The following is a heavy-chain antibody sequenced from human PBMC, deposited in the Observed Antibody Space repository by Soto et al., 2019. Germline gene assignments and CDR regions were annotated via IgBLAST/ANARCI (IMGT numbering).Heavy chain of an antibody. Sequence: EVQLEESGGGLVQPGGSLRLSCAASGVTLGTYWMTWVRQAPGKGLEWVANIKQDESKKSYLDSVRGRFTISRDNARNSLYLQMNSLRVADTGLYYCARDVSPGSSSLYLDAFDIWGQGTMVIVSS. V-gene: IGHV3-7*05. CDR1: GVTLGTYW. CDR2: IKQDESKK. D-gene: IGHD3-10*01. CDR3: ARDVSPGSSSLYLDAFDI. J-gene: IGHJ3*02.